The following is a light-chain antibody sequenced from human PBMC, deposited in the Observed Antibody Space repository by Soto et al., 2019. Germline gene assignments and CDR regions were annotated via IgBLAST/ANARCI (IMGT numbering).Light chain of an antibody. CDR3: QQYNNWPRT. CDR1: QSVGSN. V-gene: IGKV3-15*01. J-gene: IGKJ1*01. Sequence: EVVLTQSPATLSVSPGAGATLSCRASQSVGSNLAWYQQKPGQTPRVLIYGASTRAIGIPARFSGSGSGTDFTLTISSLQFEDFAVYYCQQYNNWPRTFGQGTKVDIK. CDR2: GAS.